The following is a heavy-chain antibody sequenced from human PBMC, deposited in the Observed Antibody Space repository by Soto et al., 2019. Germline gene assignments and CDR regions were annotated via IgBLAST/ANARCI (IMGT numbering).Heavy chain of an antibody. CDR3: ARHVVLGDGYNYGYFDL. Sequence: GESLKISCKGSGYSFTSYWIGWVRQMPGKGLEWMGIIYPGDSDTRYSPSFQGQVTISADKSISTAYLQWSSRKASDTAMYYCARHVVLGDGYNYGYFDLWGRGTLVTVSS. V-gene: IGHV5-51*01. CDR2: IYPGDSDT. D-gene: IGHD2-15*01. J-gene: IGHJ2*01. CDR1: GYSFTSYW.